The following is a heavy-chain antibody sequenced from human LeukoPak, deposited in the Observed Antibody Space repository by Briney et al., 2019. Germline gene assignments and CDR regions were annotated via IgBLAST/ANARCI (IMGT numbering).Heavy chain of an antibody. J-gene: IGHJ4*02. CDR2: ISGSGART. D-gene: IGHD5-24*01. CDR1: GFTFSSYA. Sequence: PGGSLRLSCAASGFTFSSYAMSWVSQAPGKGLEWVSAISGSGARTYYADFVKGRFTISRDNSKNTLYLQMNSLRAEDTAVYYCAKDLRWLQLGSGYWGQGALVTVSS. V-gene: IGHV3-23*01. CDR3: AKDLRWLQLGSGY.